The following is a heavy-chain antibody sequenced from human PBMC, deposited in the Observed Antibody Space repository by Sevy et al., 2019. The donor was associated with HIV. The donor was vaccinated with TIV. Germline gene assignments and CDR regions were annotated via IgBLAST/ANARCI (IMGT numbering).Heavy chain of an antibody. Sequence: GGSLRLSCAASGFSFTNYGMHWVRQAPGKGLEWVSGISKSGAKTYYADSVRGRFTVSRDNSKNTVYLQMNSLRAEDTAIYYCAKECTPLSDWYGEFDYWGQGTLVTVSS. V-gene: IGHV3-23*01. CDR3: AKECTPLSDWYGEFDY. D-gene: IGHD6-19*01. CDR1: GFSFTNYG. J-gene: IGHJ4*02. CDR2: ISKSGAKT.